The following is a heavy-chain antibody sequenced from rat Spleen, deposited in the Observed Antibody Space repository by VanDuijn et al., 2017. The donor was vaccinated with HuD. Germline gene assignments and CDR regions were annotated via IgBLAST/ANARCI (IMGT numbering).Heavy chain of an antibody. J-gene: IGHJ4*01. D-gene: IGHD1-5*01. V-gene: IGHV2S63*01. CDR2: MWSGGST. CDR3: TRDNIGTTKFHYYVMDA. CDR1: GFSLTDYS. Sequence: VQLKESGHGLVQPSQTLSLTCTVSGFSLTDYSVYWVRQPPGKGLEWMGLMWSGGSTAYNSALKSRLSISRDTSKRQVFLKMNSLQTEDTSIYFCTRDNIGTTKFHYYVMDARGQGASVTVSS.